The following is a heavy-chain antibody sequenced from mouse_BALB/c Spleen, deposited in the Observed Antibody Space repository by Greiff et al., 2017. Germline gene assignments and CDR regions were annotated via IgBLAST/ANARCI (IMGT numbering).Heavy chain of an antibody. D-gene: IGHD1-1*01. J-gene: IGHJ1*01. CDR1: GYTFTSYW. CDR2: IYPSDSYT. CDR3: TREGYGNGYFDV. Sequence: QVQLQQPGAELVRPGASVKLSCKASGYTFTSYWINWVKQRPGQGLEWIGNIYPSDSYTNYNQKFKDKATLTVDKSSSTAYMQLSSPTSEDSAVYYCTREGYGNGYFDVWGAGTTVTVSS. V-gene: IGHV1-69*02.